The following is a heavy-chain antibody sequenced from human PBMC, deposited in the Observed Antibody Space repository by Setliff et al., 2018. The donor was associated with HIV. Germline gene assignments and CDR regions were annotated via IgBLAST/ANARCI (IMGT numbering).Heavy chain of an antibody. D-gene: IGHD6-13*01. V-gene: IGHV4-59*11. CDR2: IYYSGTT. Sequence: SETLSLTCTVSGGSISSHYWSWIRQPPGKGLEWIGYIYYSGTTNYNPSLKSRVTISVDTSKNQFSLKLSSLTAADTAVYYCARHRDPPGTSWIFYYYYMDLWGAGTTVTVSS. J-gene: IGHJ6*03. CDR3: ARHRDPPGTSWIFYYYYMDL. CDR1: GGSISSHY.